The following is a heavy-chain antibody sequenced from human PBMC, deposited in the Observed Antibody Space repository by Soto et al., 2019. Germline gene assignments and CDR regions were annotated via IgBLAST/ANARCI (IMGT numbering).Heavy chain of an antibody. Sequence: GGSVRLSYAASGFTFSRYVMSWVHQAPGKGLEWVSAISGSGGSTYYADSVKGRFTISRENSKNRLYLQVNSLRAEGTAVYYCAKARGSSTPAPGSYWGQGTLVTVSS. D-gene: IGHD3-16*01. CDR1: GFTFSRYV. J-gene: IGHJ4*02. V-gene: IGHV3-23*01. CDR3: AKARGSSTPAPGSY. CDR2: ISGSGGST.